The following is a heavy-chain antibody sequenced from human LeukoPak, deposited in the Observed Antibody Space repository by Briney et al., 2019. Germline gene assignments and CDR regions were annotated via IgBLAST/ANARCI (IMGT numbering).Heavy chain of an antibody. D-gene: IGHD6-19*01. CDR3: ARLHLVSSGWYPMADS. J-gene: IGHJ4*02. CDR1: GGSISSGSYY. Sequence: SETLSLTCTVSGGSISSGSYYWNWIRQPAGKGLEWIGRIYTSGSTNYNPSLKSRVAISVDTSKNQFSLKLSSVTAADTAVYYCARLHLVSSGWYPMADSWGQGTLVTVSS. CDR2: IYTSGST. V-gene: IGHV4-61*02.